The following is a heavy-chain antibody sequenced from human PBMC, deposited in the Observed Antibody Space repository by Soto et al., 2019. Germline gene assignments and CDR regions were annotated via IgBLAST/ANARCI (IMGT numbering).Heavy chain of an antibody. CDR1: GFTFTNYG. V-gene: IGHV3-33*01. D-gene: IGHD1-1*01. Sequence: QVQLVESGGGVVQPGRSLRLSCVGSGFTFTNYGIHWVRQAPGKGLEWVALIWYDGSYKYYADSVKGRFTISRDNSNNMVFLQINSLRADDTALYFCATGSVGTTGTTFVNGREDCWGRGTLVTVSS. J-gene: IGHJ4*02. CDR2: IWYDGSYK. CDR3: ATGSVGTTGTTFVNGREDC.